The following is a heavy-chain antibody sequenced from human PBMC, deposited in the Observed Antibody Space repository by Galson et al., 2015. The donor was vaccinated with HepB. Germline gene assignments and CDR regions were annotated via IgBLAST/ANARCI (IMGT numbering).Heavy chain of an antibody. J-gene: IGHJ4*02. Sequence: SLRLSCAASGFTFSSFAMSWVRQTPGKGLEWVSAISDSGSDTYYADSVRGRFTISRDNSENTLYLQMKRLRAEDTAVYYCVKRVHYSSTWAYFDYWGQGTLVTVPS. V-gene: IGHV3-23*01. CDR1: GFTFSSFA. CDR3: VKRVHYSSTWAYFDY. CDR2: ISDSGSDT. D-gene: IGHD2/OR15-2a*01.